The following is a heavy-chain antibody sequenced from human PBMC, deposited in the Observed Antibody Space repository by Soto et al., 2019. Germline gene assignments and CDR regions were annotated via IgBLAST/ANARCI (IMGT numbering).Heavy chain of an antibody. Sequence: SVKVSCKTSGGTFSSYAISWLRQAPGQGLEWMGGIIPIFGTANYAQKFQGRVTITANESTSTAYMELSSLRSEDTAVYYCARGTIFGVVKGWFDPWGQGTLVTVSS. D-gene: IGHD3-3*01. V-gene: IGHV1-69*13. CDR1: GGTFSSYA. J-gene: IGHJ5*02. CDR3: ARGTIFGVVKGWFDP. CDR2: IIPIFGTA.